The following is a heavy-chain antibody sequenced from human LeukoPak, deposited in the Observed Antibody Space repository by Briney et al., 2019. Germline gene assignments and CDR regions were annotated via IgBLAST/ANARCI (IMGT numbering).Heavy chain of an antibody. CDR1: GYTFTSYY. D-gene: IGHD2-2*01. J-gene: IGHJ4*02. V-gene: IGHV1-46*01. Sequence: ASVKVSCKASGYTFTSYYMHWVRQAPGQGLEWMGIINPSGGSTSYAQKFQGRVTMTRDTSTSTVYMELSSLRSEDTAVYYCARVRYCSSTSCRGPFDYWGQGTLVTVSS. CDR2: INPSGGST. CDR3: ARVRYCSSTSCRGPFDY.